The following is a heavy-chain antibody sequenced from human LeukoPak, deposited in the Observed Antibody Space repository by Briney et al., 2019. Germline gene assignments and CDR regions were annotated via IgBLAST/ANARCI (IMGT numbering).Heavy chain of an antibody. CDR1: GGSISSSSYY. D-gene: IGHD1-26*01. V-gene: IGHV4-39*07. Sequence: SETLSLTCTVSGGSISSSSYYWGWIRQPPGKGLEWIGSIYYSGSTYYNPSLKSRVTISVDTSKNQFSLKLSSVTAADTAVYYCAGDRSGSYYRPKIDYWGQGTLVTVS. J-gene: IGHJ4*02. CDR3: AGDRSGSYYRPKIDY. CDR2: IYYSGST.